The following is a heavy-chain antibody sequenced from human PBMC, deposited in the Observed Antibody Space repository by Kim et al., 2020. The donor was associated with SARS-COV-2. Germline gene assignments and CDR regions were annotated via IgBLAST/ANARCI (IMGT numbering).Heavy chain of an antibody. V-gene: IGHV5-51*01. CDR3: ASVQWLLQAAFDI. Sequence: YSPTFQGQVTISADKSISTAYLQWSSLKASDTAMYYCASVQWLLQAAFDIWGQGTMVTVSS. J-gene: IGHJ3*02. D-gene: IGHD3-22*01.